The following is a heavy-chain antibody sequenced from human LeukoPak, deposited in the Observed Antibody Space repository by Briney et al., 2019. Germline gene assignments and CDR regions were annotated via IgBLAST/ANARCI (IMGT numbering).Heavy chain of an antibody. D-gene: IGHD3-22*01. CDR1: RFTFNSYG. V-gene: IGHV3-23*01. CDR2: ISASGGST. CDR3: VKDRLPLSSAYYYLPFDY. J-gene: IGHJ4*02. Sequence: GGSLRLSCAASRFTFNSYGMSWVRQAPGKGLEWVPGISASGGSTYYADSVKGRFTISRDNSKNTLYLQMNSLRAEDTAVYYCVKDRLPLSSAYYYLPFDYWGQATLVTVSS.